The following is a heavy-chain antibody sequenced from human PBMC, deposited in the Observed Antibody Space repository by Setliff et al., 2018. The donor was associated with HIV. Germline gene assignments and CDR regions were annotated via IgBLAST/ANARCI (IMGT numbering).Heavy chain of an antibody. Sequence: SETLSLTWTLSGGSFGDYHWSWIRQPAGRGLEWIGRIFRSGTTDYKFSLKSRVTISIDTSRNQFSLRLTSVTAEDTAVYYCARDRHYSGLGSYGPWGPGTLVTVSS. D-gene: IGHD3-10*01. V-gene: IGHV4-4*07. CDR1: GGSFGDYH. J-gene: IGHJ5*02. CDR2: IFRSGTT. CDR3: ARDRHYSGLGSYGP.